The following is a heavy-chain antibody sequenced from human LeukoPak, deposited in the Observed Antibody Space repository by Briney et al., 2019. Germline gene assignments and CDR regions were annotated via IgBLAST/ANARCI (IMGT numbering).Heavy chain of an antibody. CDR2: ISSNGGSP. Sequence: PGGSLRLSCAASGFTFSSYAMHWVRQAPGKGLEYVSAISSNGGSPYYANSVKGRFTISRDNSKNTLYLQMGSLRAEDMAVYYCARGPVPAAPFDYWGQGTLVTVSS. CDR1: GFTFSSYA. J-gene: IGHJ4*02. D-gene: IGHD2-2*01. CDR3: ARGPVPAAPFDY. V-gene: IGHV3-64*01.